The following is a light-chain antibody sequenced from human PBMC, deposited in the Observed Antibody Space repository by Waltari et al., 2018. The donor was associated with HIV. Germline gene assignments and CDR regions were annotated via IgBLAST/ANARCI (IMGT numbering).Light chain of an antibody. Sequence: DIQMTQSPSSLSASVGDRVTITCRASQSIRSYLNWYQQKPGRAPKVLIYGASSLQSGVPSRFSGSGSGTDFTLTISSLRPEDFATYYCQQSYSTPLTFGGGTKVELK. CDR1: QSIRSY. V-gene: IGKV1-39*01. CDR3: QQSYSTPLT. CDR2: GAS. J-gene: IGKJ4*01.